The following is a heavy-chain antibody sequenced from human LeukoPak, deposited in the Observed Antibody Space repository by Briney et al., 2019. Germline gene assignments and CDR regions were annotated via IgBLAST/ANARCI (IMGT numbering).Heavy chain of an antibody. CDR3: ARDGDQMYEVYDY. V-gene: IGHV3-7*01. J-gene: IGHJ4*02. CDR2: IKQDGSEK. D-gene: IGHD1-14*01. CDR1: GFTFSSYW. Sequence: GGSLRLSCAASGFTFSSYWMSWVRQAPGKGLEWVANIKQDGSEKYYVDSVKGRFTISRDNAKNSLFLQMNSLRAEDTAVYYCARDGDQMYEVYDYWGQGTLVTVSS.